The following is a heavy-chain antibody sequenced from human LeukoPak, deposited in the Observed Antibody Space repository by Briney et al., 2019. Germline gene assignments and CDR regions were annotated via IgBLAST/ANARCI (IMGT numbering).Heavy chain of an antibody. CDR3: ASLCGGDCYSLSTDYYYYGMDV. CDR1: GGSISSGGYY. V-gene: IGHV4-31*03. J-gene: IGHJ6*02. CDR2: IYYSGST. D-gene: IGHD2-21*02. Sequence: SRTLSLTCTASGGSISSGGYYWSWIRQHPGKGLEWIGYIYYSGSTYYNPSLKSRVTISVDTSKNQFSLKLSSVTAADTAVYYCASLCGGDCYSLSTDYYYYGMDVWGQGTTVTVSS.